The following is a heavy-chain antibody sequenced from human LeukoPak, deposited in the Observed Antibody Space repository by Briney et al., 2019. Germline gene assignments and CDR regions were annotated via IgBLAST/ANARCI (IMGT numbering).Heavy chain of an antibody. CDR1: GFTLSNAW. Sequence: GGSLSLSCAASGFTLSNAWMSWVRQAPGKGLEWVGRIRSKSDGGTTDYAAPVKGSLTISRDDSKNTLYLQMNSLKTEDTAVYYCTTFGYSYGLAWGQGTLVTVSS. CDR3: TTFGYSYGLA. J-gene: IGHJ5*02. D-gene: IGHD5-18*01. CDR2: IRSKSDGGTT. V-gene: IGHV3-15*01.